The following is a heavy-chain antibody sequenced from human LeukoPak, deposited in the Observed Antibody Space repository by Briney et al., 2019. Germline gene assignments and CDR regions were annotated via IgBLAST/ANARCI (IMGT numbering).Heavy chain of an antibody. CDR3: AKRTDYYDSSGYFDY. D-gene: IGHD3-22*01. CDR1: GFTFSSYA. J-gene: IGHJ4*02. V-gene: IGHV3-23*01. Sequence: GGSLRLSCAASGFTFSSYAMSWVRQAPGKGLEWVSAISGSGGSTYYADSVKGRFTISRDNSKNTLYLQMNSLRAEDTAVYYCAKRTDYYDSSGYFDYWGKGTLVTVSS. CDR2: ISGSGGST.